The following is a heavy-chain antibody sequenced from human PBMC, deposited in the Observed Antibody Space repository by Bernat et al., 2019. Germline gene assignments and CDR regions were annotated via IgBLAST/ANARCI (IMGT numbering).Heavy chain of an antibody. J-gene: IGHJ3*01. V-gene: IGHV3-7*03. CDR3: ARGSAVTRYDPFRV. CDR1: GFTFSNYW. D-gene: IGHD4-17*01. CDR2: IKQDGSEK. Sequence: EVQLMESGGGVVQPGRSLRLSCAASGFTFSNYWMTWVRQAPGKGLEWVANIKQDGSEKYCVDSVKGRFAISRDNAENSLYLQMNSLRAEDTAVYYCARGSAVTRYDPFRVWGQGTLVIVSS.